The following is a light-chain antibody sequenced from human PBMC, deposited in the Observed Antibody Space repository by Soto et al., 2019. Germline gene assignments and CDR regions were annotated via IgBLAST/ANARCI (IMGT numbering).Light chain of an antibody. CDR3: SSYTSSSTHYV. CDR1: SSDVGGYNY. J-gene: IGLJ1*01. V-gene: IGLV2-14*01. Sequence: QSVLTQPASVSGSPGQSITISCTGTSSDVGGYNYVSWYQQHPGKAPKLMIYDVSNRPSGVSNRFSGSKSGNTASLTISGLQAEDEADYYCSSYTSSSTHYVFVTVTKVSVL. CDR2: DVS.